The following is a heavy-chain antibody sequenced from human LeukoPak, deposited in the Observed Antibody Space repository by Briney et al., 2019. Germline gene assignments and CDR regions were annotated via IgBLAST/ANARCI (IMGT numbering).Heavy chain of an antibody. CDR2: IYYSGST. Sequence: SETLSLTCTVSGGSISSYYWSWIRQPPGKGLEWIGYIYYSGSTNYNPSLKSRVTISVDTSKNQFFLKLSSVTAADTAVYYCASTDILTGHDLFDYWGQGTLVTVSS. CDR3: ASTDILTGHDLFDY. CDR1: GGSISSYY. V-gene: IGHV4-59*01. J-gene: IGHJ4*02. D-gene: IGHD3-9*01.